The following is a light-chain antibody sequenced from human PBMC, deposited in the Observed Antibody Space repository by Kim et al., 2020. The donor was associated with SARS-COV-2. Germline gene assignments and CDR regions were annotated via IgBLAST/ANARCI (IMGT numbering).Light chain of an antibody. CDR1: QSVSGS. V-gene: IGKV3-15*01. Sequence: EIVMTQSPVTLSVSPGESATLSCRASQSVSGSLAWYQQRPGQSPRLLIYGASTRATGIPARFSGSGSGTEFTLTISSLQSEDFAVYYCQQYNNWPLTFGGGTKVDIK. CDR3: QQYNNWPLT. J-gene: IGKJ4*01. CDR2: GAS.